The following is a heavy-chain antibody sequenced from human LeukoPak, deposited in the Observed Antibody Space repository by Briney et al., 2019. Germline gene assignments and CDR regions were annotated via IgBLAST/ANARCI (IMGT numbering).Heavy chain of an antibody. J-gene: IGHJ5*02. V-gene: IGHV4-59*08. CDR2: LYYSGTT. Sequence: SETLSLTCTVSGGSISSDYRSWIRQPPGKGLEWIGYLYYSGTTNYNPSLKSRVTISVDMSKNHFSLKLSSVTAADTAVYYCARQLGYYDSSGYWFDPWGQGTLVTVSS. CDR3: ARQLGYYDSSGYWFDP. CDR1: GGSISSDY. D-gene: IGHD3-22*01.